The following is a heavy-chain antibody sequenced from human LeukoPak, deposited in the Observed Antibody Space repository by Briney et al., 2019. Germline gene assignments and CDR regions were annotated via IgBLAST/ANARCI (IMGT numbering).Heavy chain of an antibody. CDR2: IYYSGST. D-gene: IGHD3/OR15-3a*01. V-gene: IGHV4-39*01. Sequence: SETLSLTCTVSGGSISNSRYYWGWIRQPPGKGLEWSGSIYYSGSTYCNPSLKSRVTISVDTSKNQFSLKLTSVTAADTAVYYCARQGDWSSDYWGQGTLVTVSS. CDR3: ARQGDWSSDY. J-gene: IGHJ4*02. CDR1: GGSISNSRYY.